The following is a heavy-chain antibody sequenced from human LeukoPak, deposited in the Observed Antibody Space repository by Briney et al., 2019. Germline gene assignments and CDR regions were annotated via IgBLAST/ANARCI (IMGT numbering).Heavy chain of an antibody. CDR2: ISGSGSTT. CDR3: AKANSGSASRGYFDY. D-gene: IGHD6-25*01. V-gene: IGHV3-23*01. J-gene: IGHJ4*02. CDR1: GFTLSTYG. Sequence: PGGSLRLSCAASGFTLSTYGMSWVRQAPGKGLEWVSGISGSGSTTYYADSVKGRFTISRDNSKNTLYLQMNSLRAEDTAVYYCAKANSGSASRGYFDYWGQGTLVTVSS.